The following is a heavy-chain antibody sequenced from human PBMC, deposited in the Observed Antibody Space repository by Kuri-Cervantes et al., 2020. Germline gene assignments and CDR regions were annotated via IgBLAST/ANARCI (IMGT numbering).Heavy chain of an antibody. CDR3: ARKLIVGSRDFDY. CDR2: IYYSGST. CDR1: GGSISSSSYY. Sequence: SETLSLTCTVSGGSISSSSYYWSWIRQPPGKGLEWIGYIYYSGSTYYNPSLKSRVTISVDTSKNQFSLKLSSVTAADTAVYYCARKLIVGSRDFDYWGQGTLVTVSS. D-gene: IGHD1-26*01. J-gene: IGHJ4*02. V-gene: IGHV4-30-4*01.